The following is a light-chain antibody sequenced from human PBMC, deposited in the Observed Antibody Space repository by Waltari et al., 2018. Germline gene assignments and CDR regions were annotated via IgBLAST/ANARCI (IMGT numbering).Light chain of an antibody. Sequence: QSVLTQPPSASEAARKSVTIPCSGSSSNIGTNTFSWYQQVPGTAPNLLIYSNDQRPSGVSDRFSGSKSGTSASLAISGLQTEDEADYYCAVWDDVLSGPVFGGGTRLIVL. CDR3: AVWDDVLSGPV. CDR2: SND. V-gene: IGLV1-44*01. J-gene: IGLJ2*01. CDR1: SSNIGTNT.